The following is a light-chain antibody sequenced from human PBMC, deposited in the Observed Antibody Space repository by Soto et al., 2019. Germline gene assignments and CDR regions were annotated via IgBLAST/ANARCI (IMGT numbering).Light chain of an antibody. CDR1: QGISRS. CDR3: QQANSFPFT. V-gene: IGKV1-12*01. Sequence: DIQMTQSPSSVSAFVGDRVTITCRASQGISRSLAWYQQKSGEAPKLLIYAASNLQSGVPSRFSGSGSGTDFTLTITRLQSEDFATYYCQQANSFPFTFGPGTKVDIK. CDR2: AAS. J-gene: IGKJ3*01.